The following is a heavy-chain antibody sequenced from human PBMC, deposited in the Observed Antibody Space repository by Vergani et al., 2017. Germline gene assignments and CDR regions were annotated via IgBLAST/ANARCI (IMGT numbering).Heavy chain of an antibody. J-gene: IGHJ5*02. CDR2: FDPEDGET. CDR3: ANDHDYGDYGGWFDP. V-gene: IGHV1-24*01. D-gene: IGHD4-17*01. CDR1: GYTLTELS. Sequence: QVQLVQSGAEVKKPGASVKVSCKVSGYTLTELSMHWVRQAPGKGLEWMGGFDPEDGETIYAQKFQGRVTSTADESTSTAYMELSSLRSEDTAVYYCANDHDYGDYGGWFDPWGQGSLVTVSS.